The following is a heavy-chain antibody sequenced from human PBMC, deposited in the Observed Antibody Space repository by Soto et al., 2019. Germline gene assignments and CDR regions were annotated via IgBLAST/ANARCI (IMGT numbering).Heavy chain of an antibody. V-gene: IGHV4-4*02. CDR2: MYHSGST. CDR3: ARDIGIAARKGYYGMDV. D-gene: IGHD6-6*01. Sequence: SETLSLTCAVSGGSISSSNWWSWVRQPPGKGLEWIGEMYHSGSTNYNPSLKSRVTISVDKSKNQFSLKLSSVTAADTAVYYCARDIGIAARKGYYGMDVWGQGTTVTVSS. CDR1: GGSISSSNW. J-gene: IGHJ6*02.